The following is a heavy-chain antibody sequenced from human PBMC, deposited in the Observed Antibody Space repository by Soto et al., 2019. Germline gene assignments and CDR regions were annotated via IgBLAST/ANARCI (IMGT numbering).Heavy chain of an antibody. Sequence: PSETLSLTCAVHGRSVNSHSWNWIRQTPGKGLEWIGKISPNGNTEYNLSLESRVTISADTSENQFSLRLSSVTAADTGVYYCARDGGLPGARSFDCLKLGYLESWDQGVLVTVSS. CDR1: GRSVNSHS. CDR2: ISPNGNT. CDR3: ARDGGLPGARSFDCLKLGYLES. J-gene: IGHJ5*01. V-gene: IGHV4-34*01. D-gene: IGHD3-9*01.